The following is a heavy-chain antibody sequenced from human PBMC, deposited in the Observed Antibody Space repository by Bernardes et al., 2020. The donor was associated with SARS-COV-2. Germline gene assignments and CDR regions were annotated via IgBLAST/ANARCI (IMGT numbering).Heavy chain of an antibody. J-gene: IGHJ4*02. CDR3: ARDTGSSRLFDY. D-gene: IGHD6-6*01. V-gene: IGHV4-61*02. CDR2: MYNRGRA. CDR1: GASISNGTSY. Sequence: SETLSLTCTVSGASISNGTSYWTWIRQPAGKGLEWIGRMYNRGRASYNPSLKSRVTISLDTSKNQFSLKLTSVTAADTGVYYCARDTGSSRLFDYWGQGTLVTVSS.